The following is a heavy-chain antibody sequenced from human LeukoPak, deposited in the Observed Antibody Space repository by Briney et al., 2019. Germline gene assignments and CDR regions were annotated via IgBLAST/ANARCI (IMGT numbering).Heavy chain of an antibody. CDR2: IYYSGST. Sequence: SETLSLTCTVSGGSISSDYWSWIRQPPGKGLEWIGNIYYSGSTNYNPSLKSRVSISVDTSKNQFSLKLSSVTAADTAVYYCARGAGAGYNLQPFDYWGQGTLVTVSS. J-gene: IGHJ4*02. CDR3: ARGAGAGYNLQPFDY. V-gene: IGHV4-59*08. CDR1: GGSISSDY. D-gene: IGHD5-24*01.